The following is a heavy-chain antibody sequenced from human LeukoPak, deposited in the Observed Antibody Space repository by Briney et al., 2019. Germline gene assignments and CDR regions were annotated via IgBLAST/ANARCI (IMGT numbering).Heavy chain of an antibody. CDR2: IYYSGST. CDR3: AGGPQHVLRYQFDY. V-gene: IGHV4-59*02. D-gene: IGHD2-8*01. CDR1: GASVSSNE. Sequence: SESPSLTLFMSGASVSSNECSSVRQPPGKGLEWIGYIYYSGSTNYNPSLKSRVTILVDPSKTPFFLQLSSVTAADTAVYYCAGGPQHVLRYQFDYWGQGTLVTVSS. J-gene: IGHJ4*02.